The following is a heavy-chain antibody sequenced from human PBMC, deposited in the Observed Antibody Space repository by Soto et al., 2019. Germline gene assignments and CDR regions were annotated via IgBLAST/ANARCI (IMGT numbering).Heavy chain of an antibody. D-gene: IGHD3-16*01. V-gene: IGHV3-33*08. CDR1: GFTFSSYG. J-gene: IGHJ4*02. Sequence: VQLVESGGGLVQPGGSLRLSCAASGFTFSSYGMHWVRQAPGKGLEWVAVIWYDGSNKYYADSVKGRFTISRDNSKNTLYLQMNSLRAEDTAVYYCARAAYYDYVWGSYPLGFDYWGQGTLVTVSS. CDR3: ARAAYYDYVWGSYPLGFDY. CDR2: IWYDGSNK.